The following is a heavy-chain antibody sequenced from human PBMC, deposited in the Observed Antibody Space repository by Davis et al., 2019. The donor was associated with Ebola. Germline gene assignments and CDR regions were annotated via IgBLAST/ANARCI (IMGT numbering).Heavy chain of an antibody. CDR1: GNSFTAYY. CDR2: MNPNSGNT. Sequence: AASVKVSCKASGNSFTAYYIHWVRQAPGQGLEWVGWMNPNSGNTGYAQKFQGRVTMTRNTSINTAYMELSSLRSEDTAVYFCARDSSGVVGDNDFDYWGQGTLVTVSS. J-gene: IGHJ4*02. CDR3: ARDSSGVVGDNDFDY. D-gene: IGHD1-26*01. V-gene: IGHV1-8*02.